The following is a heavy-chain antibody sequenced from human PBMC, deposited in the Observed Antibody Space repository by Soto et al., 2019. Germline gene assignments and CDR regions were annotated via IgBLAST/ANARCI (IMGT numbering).Heavy chain of an antibody. CDR3: ASSFGGHDPDWFDP. CDR1: GGSISSGGYY. D-gene: IGHD5-12*01. J-gene: IGHJ5*02. V-gene: IGHV4-31*03. Sequence: QVQLQESGPGLVKPSQTLSLTCTVSGGSISSGGYYWSWIRQHPGKGLEWIGYIYYSGSTYYNPSLQRRVTISVDPSKNPFSLKLSSVTAADTAVYYCASSFGGHDPDWFDPWGQGTLVTVSS. CDR2: IYYSGST.